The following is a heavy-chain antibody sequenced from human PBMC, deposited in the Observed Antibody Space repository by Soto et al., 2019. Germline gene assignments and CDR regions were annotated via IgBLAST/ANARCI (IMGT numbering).Heavy chain of an antibody. V-gene: IGHV3-30-3*01. CDR2: ISYDGGDK. J-gene: IGHJ4*01. Sequence: QVRLVESGGGVVQPGRSLRLSCAASGFTFSTYTIHWLRQAPGKGLEWVALISYDGGDKYYADAVKGRFTISRDNAKNTLYVQMNSLRPEDTAVYYCAVYGGLREYWGHGTLVTVSS. CDR1: GFTFSTYT. CDR3: AVYGGLREY. D-gene: IGHD4-17*01.